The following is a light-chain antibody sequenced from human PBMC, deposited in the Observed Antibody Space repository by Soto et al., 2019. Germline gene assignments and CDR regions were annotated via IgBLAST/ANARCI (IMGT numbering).Light chain of an antibody. CDR2: VVS. CDR3: SLYTSSDTPYV. CDR1: SSDVGAYDY. Sequence: QSALTQPASVSGSPGQSITISCTGTSSDVGAYDYVSWYQQHPDKAPKLIIYVVSNRPSGVSNRFSGSKSGNTASLPISGLQAEDEADYYCSLYTSSDTPYVFGTGTKLTVL. V-gene: IGLV2-14*01. J-gene: IGLJ1*01.